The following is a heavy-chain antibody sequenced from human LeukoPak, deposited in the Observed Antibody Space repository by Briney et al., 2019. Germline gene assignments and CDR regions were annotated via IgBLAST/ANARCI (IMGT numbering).Heavy chain of an antibody. CDR3: AKGRPVSPEKISPDIYFDY. CDR1: GFTFSSYA. V-gene: IGHV3-23*01. CDR2: ISGSGGST. J-gene: IGHJ4*02. Sequence: GGSLRLSCAASGFTFSSYAMSWVRQAPGKGLEWVSAISGSGGSTYYADSVKGRFTISRDNSKNTLYLQMNSLRAEDTAVYYCAKGRPVSPEKISPDIYFDYWGQGTLVTVSS. D-gene: IGHD5-12*01.